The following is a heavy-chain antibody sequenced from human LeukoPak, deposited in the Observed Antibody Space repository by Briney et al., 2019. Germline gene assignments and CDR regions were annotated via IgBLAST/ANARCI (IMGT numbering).Heavy chain of an antibody. CDR1: GYSIAHGFF. J-gene: IGHJ2*01. D-gene: IGHD2-15*01. V-gene: IGHV4-38-2*02. Sequence: PSETLSLTCTVSGYSIAHGFFWAWIRQPPGGGLEWIGSLYHSGTTYYNTSLKSRISTSVDTSNNQFSLKLRLVTAAAAAVYYCARVEVPRDINDWYFDLWGRGTLVTVSS. CDR3: ARVEVPRDINDWYFDL. CDR2: LYHSGTT.